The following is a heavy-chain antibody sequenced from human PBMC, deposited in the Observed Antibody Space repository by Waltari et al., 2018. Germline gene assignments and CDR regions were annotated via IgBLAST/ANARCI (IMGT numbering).Heavy chain of an antibody. CDR1: GFTFSSYA. J-gene: IGHJ3*02. CDR3: ARDFLLDI. V-gene: IGHV3-30-3*01. CDR2: RSYDGSNK. Sequence: QVQLVESGGGVVQPGRSLRLSCAASGFTFSSYAMHWVRQAPGKGLGWGAVRSYDGSNKYYADSVKGRFTISRDNSKNTLYLQMNSLRAEDTAVYYCARDFLLDIWGQGTMVTVSS.